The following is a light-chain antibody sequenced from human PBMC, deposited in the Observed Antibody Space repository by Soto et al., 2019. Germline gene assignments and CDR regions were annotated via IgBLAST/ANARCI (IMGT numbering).Light chain of an antibody. J-gene: IGKJ1*01. CDR3: QQYNSYSQT. CDR1: QSISSW. CDR2: TAS. V-gene: IGKV1-5*03. Sequence: DIQMTQSPSTLSASIGDRVTITCRASQSISSWLAWYQQKPGKAPKLLIYTASTLEGGVPSRFSGSGSGTEFTLTISSLQPDDFATYYCQQYNSYSQTFGRGTKVEIK.